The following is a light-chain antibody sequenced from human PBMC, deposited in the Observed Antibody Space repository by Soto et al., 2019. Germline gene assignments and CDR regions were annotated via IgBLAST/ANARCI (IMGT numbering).Light chain of an antibody. Sequence: QSALTQPPSASGSPGQSVTISCTGTKNDIGVYDFVSWYQHHPGKAPRLIIYEVVQRPSGVPDRFSGSKSGNTASLTVSGLQAADEADYFCKSYAGSNTYVIGRATKVTVL. V-gene: IGLV2-8*01. J-gene: IGLJ1*01. CDR3: KSYAGSNTYV. CDR2: EVV. CDR1: KNDIGVYDF.